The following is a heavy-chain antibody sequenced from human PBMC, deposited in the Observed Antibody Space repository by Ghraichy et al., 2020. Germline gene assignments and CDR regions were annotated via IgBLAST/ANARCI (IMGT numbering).Heavy chain of an antibody. V-gene: IGHV3-43*01. D-gene: IGHD3-22*01. CDR2: ITCNGGST. Sequence: GGSLRLSCAASGFTFDDYTMHWVRQAPGKGLEWVSLITCNGGSTYYGDSVKGRFTASRDNSKNSLFLQMNSLRTEDTASYYCAAEYYYDSSGSFHYWGQGSLVTVSS. CDR3: AAEYYYDSSGSFHY. J-gene: IGHJ4*02. CDR1: GFTFDDYT.